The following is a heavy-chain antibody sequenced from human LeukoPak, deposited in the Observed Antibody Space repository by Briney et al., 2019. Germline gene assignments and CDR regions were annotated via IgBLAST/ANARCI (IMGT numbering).Heavy chain of an antibody. J-gene: IGHJ4*02. V-gene: IGHV1-18*01. Sequence: ASVKVSCKSSGYTFTSYGIIWVRQAPGQGLEWMGWISAYNGNTNYAQKLQGRVTMTTDTSTSTAYMELRSLRSDDTAVYYCARNGAFRCSSTSCLHYFDYWGQGTLVTVSS. CDR1: GYTFTSYG. D-gene: IGHD2-2*01. CDR3: ARNGAFRCSSTSCLHYFDY. CDR2: ISAYNGNT.